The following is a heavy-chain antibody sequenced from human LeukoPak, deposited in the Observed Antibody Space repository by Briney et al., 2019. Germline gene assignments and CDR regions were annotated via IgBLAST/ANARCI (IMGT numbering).Heavy chain of an antibody. D-gene: IGHD3-10*01. J-gene: IGHJ5*02. CDR1: GGSISSYY. V-gene: IGHV4-4*07. Sequence: SETLSLTCTVSGGSISSYYWSWIRQPAGKGLEWIGRIYTSGSTNYNPSLKSRVTMSVDTSKNQFSLKLSSVTAADTAVYYCARVRTMVRGATNWFDPWGQGTLVTVSS. CDR2: IYTSGST. CDR3: ARVRTMVRGATNWFDP.